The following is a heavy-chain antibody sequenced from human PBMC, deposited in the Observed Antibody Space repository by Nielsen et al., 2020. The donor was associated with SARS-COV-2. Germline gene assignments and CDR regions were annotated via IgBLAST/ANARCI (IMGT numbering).Heavy chain of an antibody. CDR3: ARHQYREGLDWELKERVIFDY. V-gene: IGHV4-34*01. Sequence: SETLSLTCAVYGGSLSFHYWSWVRQPPGKGLEWIGEINHRGRTNYNPSLKNRVTISVDTSTKQFSLRLTSVTAADTAVYYCARHQYREGLDWELKERVIFDYWGQGSLVTVSS. CDR1: GGSLSFHY. D-gene: IGHD1-7*01. CDR2: INHRGRT. J-gene: IGHJ4*02.